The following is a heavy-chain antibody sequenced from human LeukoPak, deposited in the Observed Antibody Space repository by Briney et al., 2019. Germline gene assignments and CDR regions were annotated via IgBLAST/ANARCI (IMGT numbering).Heavy chain of an antibody. D-gene: IGHD4-11*01. CDR3: ARGPNYSNSYDY. V-gene: IGHV4-59*01. Sequence: PSETLSLTCTVSGGSISSYYWSWIRQPPGKGLEWIGYIYYSGSTKYNPSLKSRVTISVDTSKNQFSLKLRSVTAADTAVYYCARGPNYSNSYDYWGQGTLVTVSS. J-gene: IGHJ4*02. CDR1: GGSISSYY. CDR2: IYYSGST.